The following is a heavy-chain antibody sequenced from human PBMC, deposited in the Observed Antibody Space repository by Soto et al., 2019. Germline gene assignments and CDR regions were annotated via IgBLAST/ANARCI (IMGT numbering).Heavy chain of an antibody. CDR3: QRNASGDYFLFDT. CDR2: ASPDGTST. J-gene: IGHJ5*02. V-gene: IGHV3-74*01. CDR1: GFTFSRYW. D-gene: IGHD3-10*01. Sequence: GGSLRLSCAASGFTFSRYWMHWVRQAPGKGLEWVSRASPDGTSTSYADSVKGRFTISRDNAKNTLFMQMNSLRAEDTAVYYCQRNASGDYFLFDTWGQGTLVTVSS.